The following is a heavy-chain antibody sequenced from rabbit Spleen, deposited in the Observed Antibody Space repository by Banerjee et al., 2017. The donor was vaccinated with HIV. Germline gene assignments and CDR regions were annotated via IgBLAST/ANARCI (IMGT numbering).Heavy chain of an antibody. J-gene: IGHJ4*01. CDR1: GFDFSGDY. CDR2: VYIIGGTT. CDR3: VREAGYGGYGDANL. D-gene: IGHD6-1*01. V-gene: IGHV1S7*01. Sequence: QLEETGGGLVQPGGSLTLSCKASGFDFSGDYMSWVRQAPGKGLEWIGCVYIIGGTTDYASWVDGRFTISSDNAQNTLYLQLNSLTAADTATYFCVREAGYGGYGDANLWGPGTLVTVS.